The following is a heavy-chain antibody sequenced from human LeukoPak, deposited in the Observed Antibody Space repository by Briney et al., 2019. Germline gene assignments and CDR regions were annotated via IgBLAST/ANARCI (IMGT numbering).Heavy chain of an antibody. J-gene: IGHJ2*01. Sequence: SETLSLTCAVYGGSISSYYWSWIRQPPGKGLEWIGYIYYSGSTNYNPSLKSRVTISVDTSKNQFSLKLSSVTAADTAVYYCARLGPNGGSSGWYWYHWYFDLWGRGALVTVSS. CDR3: ARLGPNGGSSGWYWYHWYFDL. D-gene: IGHD6-19*01. V-gene: IGHV4-59*08. CDR1: GGSISSYY. CDR2: IYYSGST.